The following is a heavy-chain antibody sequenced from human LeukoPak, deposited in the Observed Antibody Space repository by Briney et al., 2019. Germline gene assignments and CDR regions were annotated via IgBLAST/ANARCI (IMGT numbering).Heavy chain of an antibody. J-gene: IGHJ4*02. CDR1: GYTFTTNG. V-gene: IGHV1-18*01. CDR3: ARDLTPYVWGSYRYPSDY. Sequence: ASVRVSCKPSGYTFTTNGISWVRQAPGQGLEWMGWISAYNGDTNYAQKLQGRVTMTTDTSTSTAYMELRSLRSDDTAVYYCARDLTPYVWGSYRYPSDYWGQGTLVTVSS. CDR2: ISAYNGDT. D-gene: IGHD3-16*02.